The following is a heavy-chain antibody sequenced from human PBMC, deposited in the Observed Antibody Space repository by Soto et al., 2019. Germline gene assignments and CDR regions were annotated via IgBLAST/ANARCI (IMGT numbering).Heavy chain of an antibody. CDR2: ISGSGGST. V-gene: IGHV3-23*01. J-gene: IGHJ5*02. D-gene: IGHD6-13*01. CDR1: GFTFSSYA. CDR3: AKGGSPKSRSWQTRTESASLPGLKNWFDP. Sequence: GGSLRLSCAASGFTFSSYAMSWVRQAPGKGLEWVSAISGSGGSTYYADSVKGRFTISRDNSKNTWYLQMNGLRAEDTAVYYCAKGGSPKSRSWQTRTESASLPGLKNWFDPWGQGTLVTVSS.